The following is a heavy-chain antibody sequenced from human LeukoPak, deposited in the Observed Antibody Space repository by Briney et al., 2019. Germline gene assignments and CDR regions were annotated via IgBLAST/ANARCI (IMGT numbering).Heavy chain of an antibody. V-gene: IGHV3-74*01. CDR2: INSDGSST. CDR1: GFTFSSYW. Sequence: QSGGSLRLSCAASGFTFSSYWMHWVRQAPGKGLVCVSRINSDGSSTSYADSVKGRFTISRDNAKNTLYLQMNSLRAEDTAVYYCARDPHLGDFWSGYPYYYYYYGMDVWGQGTTVTVSS. CDR3: ARDPHLGDFWSGYPYYYYYYGMDV. D-gene: IGHD3-3*01. J-gene: IGHJ6*02.